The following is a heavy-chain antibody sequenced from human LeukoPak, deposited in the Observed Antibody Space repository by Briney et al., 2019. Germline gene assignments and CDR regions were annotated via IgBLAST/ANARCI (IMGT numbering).Heavy chain of an antibody. Sequence: GGSLRLSCAASGFTFSSYSMNRVRQAPGKGLEWVSSISSSSSYIYYADSVKGRFTISRDNAKNALYLQMNSLRAEDTAVYYCARSGYCSSTSCYNWFDPWGQGTLVTVSS. CDR2: ISSSSSYI. V-gene: IGHV3-21*01. J-gene: IGHJ5*02. D-gene: IGHD2-2*01. CDR3: ARSGYCSSTSCYNWFDP. CDR1: GFTFSSYS.